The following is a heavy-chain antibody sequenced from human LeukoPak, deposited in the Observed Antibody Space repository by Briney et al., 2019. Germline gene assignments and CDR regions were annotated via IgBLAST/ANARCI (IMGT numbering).Heavy chain of an antibody. CDR2: IYYSGST. Sequence: SETLSLTCTVSGGSISSYYWSWIRQPPGKGLEWIGYIYYSGSTYYNPSLKSRVTISVDTSKNQFSLKLSSVTAADTAVYYCARLGGSARWGQGTLVTVSS. CDR1: GGSISSYY. D-gene: IGHD4-23*01. V-gene: IGHV4-59*08. J-gene: IGHJ4*02. CDR3: ARLGGSAR.